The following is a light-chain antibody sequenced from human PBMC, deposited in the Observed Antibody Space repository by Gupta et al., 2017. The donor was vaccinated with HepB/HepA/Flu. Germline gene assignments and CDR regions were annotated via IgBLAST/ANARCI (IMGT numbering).Light chain of an antibody. J-gene: IGKJ1*01. CDR3: MQALEVPPWT. CDR2: LGS. V-gene: IGKV2-28*01. CDR1: QSLLHRNGHNY. Sequence: DIVMTQSPLSLSVPPGEPPSIPCRSSQSLLHRNGHNYLDWYLQKPGQSPQLLINLGSNRASGVPDRFSGSGSGTDFTLKSSRVEAEDVGVYYCMQALEVPPWTFGQGTKVEIK.